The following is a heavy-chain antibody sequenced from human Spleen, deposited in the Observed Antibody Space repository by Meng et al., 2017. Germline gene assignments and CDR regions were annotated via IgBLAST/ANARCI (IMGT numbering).Heavy chain of an antibody. D-gene: IGHD3-3*01. Sequence: GESLKISCVASGLSFTDAWMSWVRQVPGKRLEWVGRIKSKTDGETIDYAAPVKGRFTISRDDSKNTVYLQMNSLKSEDTAVYYWSGHIDYWGQGTLVTVSS. CDR1: GLSFTDAW. CDR3: SGHIDY. J-gene: IGHJ4*02. CDR2: IKSKTDGETI. V-gene: IGHV3-15*01.